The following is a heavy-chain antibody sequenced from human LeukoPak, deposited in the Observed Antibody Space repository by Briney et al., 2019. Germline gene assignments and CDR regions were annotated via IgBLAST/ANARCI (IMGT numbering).Heavy chain of an antibody. CDR2: VTGSTSNT. V-gene: IGHV3-23*01. J-gene: IGHJ4*02. CDR1: GFNFSNYA. Sequence: LAGGSLRLSCAASGFNFSNYAMTWVRQAPGKGLEWVSAVTGSTSNTFYADSVKGRFTISRDNSKNMLYLEMNSLRVEDTAIYYCAKDRSSSTSCSNYWGRGTLVTVSS. CDR3: AKDRSSSTSCSNY. D-gene: IGHD2-2*01.